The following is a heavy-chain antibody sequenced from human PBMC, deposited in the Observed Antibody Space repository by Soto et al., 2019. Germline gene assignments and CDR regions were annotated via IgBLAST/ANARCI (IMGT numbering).Heavy chain of an antibody. CDR2: ISYDGSNK. D-gene: IGHD3-3*01. V-gene: IGHV3-30*18. CDR3: AKDITIFGVVTETNWFDP. CDR1: GSTFSSYG. Sequence: GGSLRLSCAASGSTFSSYGMHWVRQAPGKGLEWVAVISYDGSNKYYADSVKGRFTISRDNSKNTLYLQMNSLRAEDTAVYYCAKDITIFGVVTETNWFDPWGQGTLVTVSS. J-gene: IGHJ5*02.